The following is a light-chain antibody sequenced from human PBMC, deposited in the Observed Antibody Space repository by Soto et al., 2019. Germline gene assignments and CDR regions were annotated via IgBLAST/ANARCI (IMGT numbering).Light chain of an antibody. V-gene: IGKV3-20*01. CDR1: QSVSSSY. CDR3: QQYGSSPPYT. J-gene: IGKJ2*01. CDR2: GAS. Sequence: EIVLTQSPGTLYLSPGERATLSCRASQSVSSSYLAWYQQKPGQAPRLLIYGASSRATGIPDRFSGSGSGTDFTLTISRLEPEDFAVYYCQQYGSSPPYTCGQGTKLEIK.